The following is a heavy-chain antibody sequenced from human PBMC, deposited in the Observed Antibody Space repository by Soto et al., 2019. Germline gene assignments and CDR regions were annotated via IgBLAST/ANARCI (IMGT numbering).Heavy chain of an antibody. CDR2: TRNKVDSYTT. V-gene: IGHV3-72*01. J-gene: IGHJ4*02. D-gene: IGHD1-26*01. CDR3: ATGTVGAMDY. Sequence: PGGSLRLSCAASGFTFSDHYMDWVRQAPGKGLEWVGRTRNKVDSYTTEYAASVRGRFTISRDDSKTSLYLQMNSLKTEDTALYYCATGTVGAMDYWGQGTLVTVS. CDR1: GFTFSDHY.